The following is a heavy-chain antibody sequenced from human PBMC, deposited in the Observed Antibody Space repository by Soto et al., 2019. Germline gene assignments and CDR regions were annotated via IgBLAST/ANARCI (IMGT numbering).Heavy chain of an antibody. CDR1: GYTFTSYD. V-gene: IGHV1-8*01. J-gene: IGHJ4*02. CDR2: MNPNSGNT. Sequence: ASVKVSCKASGYTFTSYDINWLRQATGQGLEWMGWMNPNSGNTGYAQKFQGRVTMTRNTSISTAYMELSSLRSEDTAVYYCARDLGYCSGGSCLDYWGQGTLVTVSS. D-gene: IGHD2-15*01. CDR3: ARDLGYCSGGSCLDY.